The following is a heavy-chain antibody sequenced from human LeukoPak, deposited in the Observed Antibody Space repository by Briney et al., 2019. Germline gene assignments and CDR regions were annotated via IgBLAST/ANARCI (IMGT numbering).Heavy chain of an antibody. J-gene: IGHJ4*02. V-gene: IGHV3-23*01. Sequence: GGSLRLSCAASGLTFSTYAMSWVRQAPGKGLEGVSAISDSGGGTSYADSVRGRFTISRDNSRNTLYLQMNSLRADDTAIYYCAKVRGRVVAPDFGYYFDYWGQGALVTVSS. CDR3: AKVRGRVVAPDFGYYFDY. CDR1: GLTFSTYA. D-gene: IGHD2-15*01. CDR2: ISDSGGGT.